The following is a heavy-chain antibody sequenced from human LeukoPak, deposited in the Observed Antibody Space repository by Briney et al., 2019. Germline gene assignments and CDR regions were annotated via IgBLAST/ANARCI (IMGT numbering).Heavy chain of an antibody. D-gene: IGHD3-10*01. Sequence: SVKVSCKASGGTFSSYAISWVRQAPGQGLEWMGGIVPIFGTANYAQKFRGRVTITADESTSTAYMELSSLRSEDTAVYYCARERPMVRGVTRNNWFDPWGQGTLVTVSS. V-gene: IGHV1-69*13. J-gene: IGHJ5*02. CDR3: ARERPMVRGVTRNNWFDP. CDR2: IVPIFGTA. CDR1: GGTFSSYA.